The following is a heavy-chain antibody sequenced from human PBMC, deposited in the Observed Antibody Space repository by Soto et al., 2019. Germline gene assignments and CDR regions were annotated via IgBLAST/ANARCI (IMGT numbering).Heavy chain of an antibody. CDR2: ITSAGST. V-gene: IGHV3-23*01. CDR1: GFTFSNYA. J-gene: IGHJ4*02. Sequence: EVQLLESGGDLAQPGGSLRLICAASGFTFSNYAMTWVRQSPGKGLEWVSTITSAGSTFYGDTVKGRFTISRDNSKSTLYLQRNSLGAADTAVYYCAKTDKFHSQSSGWANRFDSWVQGTLFTVSS. D-gene: IGHD6-19*01. CDR3: AKTDKFHSQSSGWANRFDS.